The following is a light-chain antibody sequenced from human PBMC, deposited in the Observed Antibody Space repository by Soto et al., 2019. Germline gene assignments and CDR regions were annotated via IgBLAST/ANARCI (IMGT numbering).Light chain of an antibody. Sequence: EIVLTQSPGPLSSSPGERATLSSRASQTISSGFLAWYQQKVGQAPRLLIYDASNRATGVPDRFSGSGSGTDFSLTISRLEPEDFAVYHCQQYSSSPRTFGQGTRLEIK. V-gene: IGKV3-20*01. CDR1: QTISSGF. J-gene: IGKJ5*01. CDR3: QQYSSSPRT. CDR2: DAS.